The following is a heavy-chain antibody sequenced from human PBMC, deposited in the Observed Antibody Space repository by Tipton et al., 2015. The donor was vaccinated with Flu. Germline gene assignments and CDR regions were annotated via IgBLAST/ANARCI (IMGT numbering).Heavy chain of an antibody. CDR3: ARGGRSLPNYDF. J-gene: IGHJ4*02. V-gene: IGHV1-8*01. CDR1: GYIFTTYD. D-gene: IGHD5/OR15-5a*01. Sequence: LVQSGAEVKKPGASVRVSCKASGYIFTTYDINWVRQATGQGLEWMGWMNPDSGDTGYAQKFQGRVTMTRDSSVSSAYLELNSLGSEDTAVYYCARGGRSLPNYDFWGQGTLLTVSP. CDR2: MNPDSGDT.